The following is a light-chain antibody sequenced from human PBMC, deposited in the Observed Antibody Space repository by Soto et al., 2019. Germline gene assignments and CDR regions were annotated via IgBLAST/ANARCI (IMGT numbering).Light chain of an antibody. J-gene: IGLJ1*01. CDR3: CSYTSSVTYV. CDR2: DVS. Sequence: QSALTQPASVSGSPGHSITMCCTGTSRGVGGYNYVSWYQQHPGKAPKLMIYDVSYRPSGLSNRFSGSKSDNTASLTISGLQAADEADYYCCSYTSSVTYVFGTGTKLTVL. V-gene: IGLV2-14*03. CDR1: SRGVGGYNY.